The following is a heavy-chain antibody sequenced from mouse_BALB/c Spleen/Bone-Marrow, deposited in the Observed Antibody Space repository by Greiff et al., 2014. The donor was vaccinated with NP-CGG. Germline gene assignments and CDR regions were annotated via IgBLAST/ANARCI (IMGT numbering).Heavy chain of an antibody. CDR1: GYAFGSSW. CDR2: IYPGDGDT. D-gene: IGHD1-1*01. Sequence: VQLQQSGPELVKPGASVKISCKASGYAFGSSWMNWVKQRPGQGLEWIGRIYPGDGDTNYNGKFKGKATLTADKSSSTAYMQLSSLTSVDSAVYFCARWDYGSSPNYWGQGTTLTVSS. V-gene: IGHV1-82*01. J-gene: IGHJ2*01. CDR3: ARWDYGSSPNY.